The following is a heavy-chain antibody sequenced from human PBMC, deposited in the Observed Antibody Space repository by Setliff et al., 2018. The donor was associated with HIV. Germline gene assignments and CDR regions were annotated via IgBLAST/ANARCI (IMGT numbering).Heavy chain of an antibody. D-gene: IGHD2-2*01. J-gene: IGHJ6*03. CDR1: GYNFMKYW. CDR2: IYPGDSDT. Sequence: PGESLKISCKASGYNFMKYWIGWVRQVPGKGLESMGIIYPGDSDTTYSPSFQGQVTISADKSISTAYLQWSSLRASDTAVYYCSRASDPSHRMPPTNYYYYMDVWGKGTKVTVSS. V-gene: IGHV5-51*01. CDR3: SRASDPSHRMPPTNYYYYMDV.